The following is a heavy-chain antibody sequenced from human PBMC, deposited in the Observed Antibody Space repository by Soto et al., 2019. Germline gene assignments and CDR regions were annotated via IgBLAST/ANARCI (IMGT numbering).Heavy chain of an antibody. CDR1: GGSISSRSYY. Sequence: PSETLSLTCTVSGGSISSRSYYWGWIRQPPGKGLEWIGSIYYSGSTYYNPSLKSRVTISVDTSKNQFSLKLSSVTAADTAVYYCARLSFTYYCDSSGYYSYYFDYWGQGTLVTVSS. V-gene: IGHV4-39*01. CDR3: ARLSFTYYCDSSGYYSYYFDY. D-gene: IGHD3-22*01. CDR2: IYYSGST. J-gene: IGHJ4*02.